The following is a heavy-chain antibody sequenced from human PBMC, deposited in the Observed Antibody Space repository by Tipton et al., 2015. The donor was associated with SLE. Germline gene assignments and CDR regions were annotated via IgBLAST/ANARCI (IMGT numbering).Heavy chain of an antibody. J-gene: IGHJ4*02. D-gene: IGHD3-3*01. Sequence: TLSLTCAVSGYSISSGYYWGWIRQPPGKGLEWIGSIYHSGSTYYNPSLKSRVTISVDTSKNQFSLKLSSVTAADTAVYYCARAGEWYYFDYWGQGTLVTVSS. V-gene: IGHV4-38-2*01. CDR1: GYSISSGYY. CDR3: ARAGEWYYFDY. CDR2: IYHSGST.